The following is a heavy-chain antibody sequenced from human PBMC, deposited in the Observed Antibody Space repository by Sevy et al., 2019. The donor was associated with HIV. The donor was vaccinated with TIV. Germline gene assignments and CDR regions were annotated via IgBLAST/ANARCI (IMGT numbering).Heavy chain of an antibody. CDR3: ARDRNSIIGQGAFDI. CDR2: IIPIFGTA. V-gene: IGHV1-69*13. CDR1: GGTFSSYA. Sequence: ASVKVSCKASGGTFSSYAISWVRQAPGQGLEWMGGIIPIFGTANYAQTFQGRVTITADESTSTAYMELSSLRSEDTAVYYCARDRNSIIGQGAFDIWGQGTMVTVSS. D-gene: IGHD2-2*01. J-gene: IGHJ3*02.